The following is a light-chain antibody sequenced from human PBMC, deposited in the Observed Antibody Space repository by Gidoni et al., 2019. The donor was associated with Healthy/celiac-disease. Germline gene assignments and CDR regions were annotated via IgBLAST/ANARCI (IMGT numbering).Light chain of an antibody. CDR2: DNN. J-gene: IGLJ2*01. CDR1: SSHIGNNY. V-gene: IGLV1-51*01. CDR3: GTWDSSLSAVI. Sequence: QSVLTQPPSVSAAPGQKVTISCSGSSSHIGNNYVSWYQQLPGTAPKLLIYDNNKRPSGIPDRVSGSKSGTSATLGITGLQTGDEADYYCGTWDSSLSAVIFGGGTKLTVL.